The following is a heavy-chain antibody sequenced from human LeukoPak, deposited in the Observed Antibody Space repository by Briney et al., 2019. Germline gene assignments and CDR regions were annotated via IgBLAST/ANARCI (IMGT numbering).Heavy chain of an antibody. CDR3: ARGHTTIFGVVDY. V-gene: IGHV4-34*01. Sequence: PSETLSLTCAVYGGAFSGYYWSWIRQPPGKGLEWIGGINHSGSTNYNPSLKSRVTISIDTSKNQFSLKLSSVTAADTAVYYCARGHTTIFGVVDYWGQGTLVTVSS. CDR1: GGAFSGYY. CDR2: INHSGST. J-gene: IGHJ4*02. D-gene: IGHD3-3*01.